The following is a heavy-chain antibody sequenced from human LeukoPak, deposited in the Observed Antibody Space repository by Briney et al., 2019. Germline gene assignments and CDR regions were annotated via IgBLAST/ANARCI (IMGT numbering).Heavy chain of an antibody. CDR1: GFTFSSYS. CDR2: ISSSSSYI. Sequence: GGSLRLSCAASGFTFSSYSMIWVRQAPGKGLEWVSSISSSSSYIYYEDSVKGRFTISRDNAKNSLYLQMNSLRAEDTAVYYCARMSPAVAGSFDYWGQGTLVTVSS. J-gene: IGHJ4*02. V-gene: IGHV3-21*01. CDR3: ARMSPAVAGSFDY. D-gene: IGHD6-19*01.